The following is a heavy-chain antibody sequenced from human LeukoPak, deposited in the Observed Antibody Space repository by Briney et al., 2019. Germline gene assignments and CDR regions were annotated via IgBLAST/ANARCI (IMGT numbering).Heavy chain of an antibody. CDR3: ARVATMVRVPLDALDI. Sequence: PGGSLRLSCAISGFTFSACELTWVRQAPGKGLEWVSYISWSGSTRYYADSVKGRFTISRDNAKNSLYLQMNSLRAEDTAVYYCARVATMVRVPLDALDIWGQGTMVFVSS. J-gene: IGHJ3*02. CDR2: ISWSGSTR. CDR1: GFTFSACE. V-gene: IGHV3-48*03. D-gene: IGHD3-10*01.